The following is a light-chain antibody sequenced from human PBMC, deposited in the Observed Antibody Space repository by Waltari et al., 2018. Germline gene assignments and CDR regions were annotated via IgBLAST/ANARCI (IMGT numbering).Light chain of an antibody. CDR1: EGLVYSDGNTY. V-gene: IGKV2-30*01. CDR2: QVS. Sequence: DVVLTQSPLSLPVTLGQPAALSCSSSEGLVYSDGNTYLSWFHQRPGQSPRRLIYQVSNRDSGVPDRFAGSGSGTNFILQISRVRAEDLGVYYCMQVTHWPYTFGQGTKLES. CDR3: MQVTHWPYT. J-gene: IGKJ2*01.